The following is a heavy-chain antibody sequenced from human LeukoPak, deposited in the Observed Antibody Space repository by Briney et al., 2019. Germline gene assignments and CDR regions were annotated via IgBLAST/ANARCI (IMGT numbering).Heavy chain of an antibody. CDR1: GGSFSGYY. CDR2: INHSGST. D-gene: IGHD6-19*01. V-gene: IGHV4-34*01. J-gene: IGHJ4*02. Sequence: SETLSLTCAVYGGSFSGYYWSWIRHPPGKGLEWIGEINHSGSTNYNPSLKSRVTISVDTSKNQFSLKLTSVTAADTAVFYCARRSAVAVDYWGQGTLVTVSS. CDR3: ARRSAVAVDY.